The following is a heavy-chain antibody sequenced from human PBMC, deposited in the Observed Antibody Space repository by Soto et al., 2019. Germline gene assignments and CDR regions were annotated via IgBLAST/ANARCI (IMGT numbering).Heavy chain of an antibody. CDR2: ISPNDGGT. CDR1: GYTFTDHY. CDR3: ARVGPGDYNFDY. V-gene: IGHV1-2*02. J-gene: IGHJ4*02. Sequence: QVQLVQSGAEVKKPGASVKVSCKASGYTFTDHYMHWVRQAPGQGLEWMGWISPNDGGTNSAQKFRGRVTMTRDTSISTAYMELSRLSSDDTAVYYCARVGPGDYNFDYWGQGTLVTVSS. D-gene: IGHD4-17*01.